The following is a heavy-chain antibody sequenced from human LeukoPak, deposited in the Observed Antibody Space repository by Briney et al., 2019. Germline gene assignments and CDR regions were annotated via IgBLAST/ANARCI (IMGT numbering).Heavy chain of an antibody. Sequence: GGSLRLSCGASGFTFSSYWMSWVRQSPGKGLEWVANIKEDGSQKYYVDSVKGRFTISRDNAKNSLYLQMNSLRGEDTAVYYCARGLTRSDYWGQGTLVTVSS. V-gene: IGHV3-7*04. CDR2: IKEDGSQK. CDR3: ARGLTRSDY. J-gene: IGHJ4*02. CDR1: GFTFSSYW.